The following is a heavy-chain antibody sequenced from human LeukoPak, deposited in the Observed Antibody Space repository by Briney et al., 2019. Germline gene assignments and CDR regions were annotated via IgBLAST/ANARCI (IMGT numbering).Heavy chain of an antibody. D-gene: IGHD2-15*01. CDR3: TRAIQVYCNGGSCLD. CDR1: GFISSGSA. J-gene: IGHJ4*02. Sequence: GGSLRLSCAASGFISSGSAMHWVRQASGKGGEWVGRIRSKANSYATTYSASVTGTFPISRDDSKNTAYLQMNSLKTEDTAVYYCTRAIQVYCNGGSCLDWGQGTLVTVSS. CDR2: IRSKANSYAT. V-gene: IGHV3-73*01.